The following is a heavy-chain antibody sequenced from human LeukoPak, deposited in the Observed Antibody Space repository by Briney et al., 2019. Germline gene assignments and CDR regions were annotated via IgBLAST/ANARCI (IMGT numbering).Heavy chain of an antibody. V-gene: IGHV3-11*04. D-gene: IGHD3-10*02. CDR1: GFTFSDYY. CDR3: ARDGDYDRSYRSGFDY. Sequence: GGSLRLSCAASGFTFSDYYMSWIRQAPGKGLEWVSYISSSGSNIYYADSVKGRFTISRDNAKNSLYLQMDSLRAEDTALYFCARDGDYDRSYRSGFDYWGQGTLVTVSS. J-gene: IGHJ4*02. CDR2: ISSSGSNI.